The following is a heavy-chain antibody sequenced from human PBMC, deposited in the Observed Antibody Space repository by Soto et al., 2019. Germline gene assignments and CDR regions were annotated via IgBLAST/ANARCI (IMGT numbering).Heavy chain of an antibody. CDR2: ISYDGSNK. CDR3: AKDLAALDAFDI. D-gene: IGHD6-25*01. Sequence: QVQLVESGGGVVQPGRSLRLSCAACGFTFSSYGMHWVRQAPGKGLEWVAVISYDGSNKYYADSVKGRFTISRDNSKNTLYLQMNSLRAEDTAVYYCAKDLAALDAFDIWGQGTMVTVSS. CDR1: GFTFSSYG. J-gene: IGHJ3*02. V-gene: IGHV3-30*18.